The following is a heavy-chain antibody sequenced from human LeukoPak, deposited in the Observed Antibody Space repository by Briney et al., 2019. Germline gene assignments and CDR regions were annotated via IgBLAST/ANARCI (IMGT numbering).Heavy chain of an antibody. D-gene: IGHD3-22*01. CDR2: ISYDGSNK. J-gene: IGHJ4*02. Sequence: QPGGSLRLSCAASGFTFSSYGMHWVRQAPGKGLEWVAVISYDGSNKYYADSVKGRFTISRDNSKNTLYLQMNSLRAEDTAVYYCAKDREEDYYDSSGLLASDYWGQGTLVTVSS. CDR3: AKDREEDYYDSSGLLASDY. V-gene: IGHV3-30*18. CDR1: GFTFSSYG.